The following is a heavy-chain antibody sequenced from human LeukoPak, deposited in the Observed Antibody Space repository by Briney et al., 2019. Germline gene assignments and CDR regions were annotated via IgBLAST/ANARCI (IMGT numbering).Heavy chain of an antibody. D-gene: IGHD6-19*01. CDR1: GYSFTNYG. J-gene: IGHJ4*02. V-gene: IGHV1-18*01. CDR3: ARGGNGWFFDD. CDR2: VNGYNGNT. Sequence: ASVKVSCKASGYSFTNYGISWVRQAPGQGLEWVGWVNGYNGNTNYAQKVQDRVTMTTDTSTSTAFMELRSLRSDDTAVYYCARGGNGWFFDDWGQGTLVTVSS.